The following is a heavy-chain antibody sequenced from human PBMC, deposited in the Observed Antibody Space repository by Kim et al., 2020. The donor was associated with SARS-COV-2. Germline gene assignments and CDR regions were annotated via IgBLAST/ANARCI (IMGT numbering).Heavy chain of an antibody. CDR3: ARGYLAGAGPAKPNWLAP. J-gene: IGHJ5*02. CDR1: GYNLTTYG. CDR2: ISANNGGR. V-gene: IGHV1-18*01. Sequence: ASVKVSCKGSGYNLTTYGMNWVRQAPGQGLGWRGWISANNGGRNNAKKFRGRVTITTDASTNKAYWGWGGRNFNAPAGYYCARGYLAGAGPAKPNWLAPW. D-gene: IGHD6-19*01.